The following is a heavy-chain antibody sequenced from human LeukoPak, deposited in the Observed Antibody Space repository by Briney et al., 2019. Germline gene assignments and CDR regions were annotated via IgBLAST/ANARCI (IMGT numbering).Heavy chain of an antibody. CDR3: ARDQGRSTVNDAFDI. CDR2: IKQDGSEK. Sequence: GGSLRLSCAASGVTFSRYWMSWVRQAPGKGLEWVANIKQDGSEKYYVGSVKGRFPISRDNTENSLYLKMNSLRAEDTAVYYCARDQGRSTVNDAFDIWGQGTMVTVSS. V-gene: IGHV3-7*01. CDR1: GVTFSRYW. J-gene: IGHJ3*02. D-gene: IGHD4-11*01.